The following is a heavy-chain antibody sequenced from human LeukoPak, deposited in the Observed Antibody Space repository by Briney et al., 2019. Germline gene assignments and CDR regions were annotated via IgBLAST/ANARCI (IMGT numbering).Heavy chain of an antibody. CDR3: ARDWRSSYYYDRSGNPKSQGFDI. D-gene: IGHD3-22*01. J-gene: IGHJ3*02. CDR1: GGSISSYY. CDR2: IYSSGST. Sequence: SETLSLTCTVSGGSISSYYWSWIRQPPGKELEWIGYIYSSGSTSYSPSLKSRVTISVDTSKNQFSLKLSSVTAADMAVYYGARDWRSSYYYDRSGNPKSQGFDIWGQGTMVTVSS. V-gene: IGHV4-59*01.